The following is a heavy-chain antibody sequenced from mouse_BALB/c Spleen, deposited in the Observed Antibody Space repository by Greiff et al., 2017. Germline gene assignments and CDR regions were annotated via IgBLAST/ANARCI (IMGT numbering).Heavy chain of an antibody. CDR1: GYSFTSYW. CDR3: TRSIGPYYFDY. J-gene: IGHJ2*01. V-gene: IGHV1-5*01. CDR2: IYPGNSDT. Sequence: VHVKQSGTVLARPGASVKMSCKASGYSFTSYWMHWVKQRPGQGLEWIGAIYPGNSDTSYNQKFKGKAKLTAVTSASTAYMELSSLTNEDSAVYYCTRSIGPYYFDYWGQGTTLTVSS.